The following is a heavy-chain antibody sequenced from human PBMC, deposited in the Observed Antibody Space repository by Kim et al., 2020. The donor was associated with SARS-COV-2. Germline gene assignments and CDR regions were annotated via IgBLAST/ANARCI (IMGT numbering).Heavy chain of an antibody. D-gene: IGHD2-8*01. Sequence: GNTTYAPKLQGRVTMTTDTSTSTAYMELRSLRSDDTAVYYCARTNDAFDIWGQGTMVTVSS. CDR3: ARTNDAFDI. CDR2: GNT. V-gene: IGHV1-18*01. J-gene: IGHJ3*02.